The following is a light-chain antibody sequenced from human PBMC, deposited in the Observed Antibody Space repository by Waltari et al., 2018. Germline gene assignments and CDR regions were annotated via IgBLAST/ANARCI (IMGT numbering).Light chain of an antibody. V-gene: IGKV1-33*01. CDR1: QDITTS. CDR3: QHRHSLPYT. J-gene: IGKJ2*01. CDR2: DAS. Sequence: TCQATQDITTSLSWFRQKPGKASQLLIYDASSLQGGVPSRFSGTGSGTAFTFTITSLQPEDSATYYCQHRHSLPYTFGRGTKLQIK.